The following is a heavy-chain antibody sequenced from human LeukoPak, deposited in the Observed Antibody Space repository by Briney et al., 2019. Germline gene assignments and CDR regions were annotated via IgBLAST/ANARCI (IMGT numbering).Heavy chain of an antibody. D-gene: IGHD5-18*01. J-gene: IGHJ4*02. CDR2: IYPGDSDT. CDR3: ARRHKRGAYSYDVDY. Sequence: GESLKISCKGSEYNFTNYWIAWVRQMPGKGLEWMGTIYPGDSDTRYSPSFQGQVTISADTSISTAYLQWNSLQASDIAMYYCARRHKRGAYSYDVDYWGQGTLVTVSS. V-gene: IGHV5-51*01. CDR1: EYNFTNYW.